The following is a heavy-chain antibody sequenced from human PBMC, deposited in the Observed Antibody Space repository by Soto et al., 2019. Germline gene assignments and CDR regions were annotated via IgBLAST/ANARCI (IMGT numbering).Heavy chain of an antibody. J-gene: IGHJ2*01. V-gene: IGHV4-34*01. CDR1: VGSFSGHF. CDR3: ARGRFHSGWYFDL. CDR2: INDSGST. D-gene: IGHD1-26*01. Sequence: QVQLQQWGAGQLTPSETLSLTCAVEVGSFSGHFWSWIRQPPGKGLEWVGEINDSGSTNYNASLESRLTMSVDTIKNRINLKLDSVTAADTAMYYCARGRFHSGWYFDLWGRGTLVTVSS.